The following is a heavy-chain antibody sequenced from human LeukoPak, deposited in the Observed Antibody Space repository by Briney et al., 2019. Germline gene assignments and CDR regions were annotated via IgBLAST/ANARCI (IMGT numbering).Heavy chain of an antibody. Sequence: GGSLRLPCAASGFAFSSYAMSWVRQAPGKGLESVSAISGSGGSTYYADSVKGRFTISRDNSKNTLYLQMNSLRAEDTAVYYCAKATYYFDYWGQGTLVTVSS. J-gene: IGHJ4*02. CDR3: AKATYYFDY. CDR2: ISGSGGST. CDR1: GFAFSSYA. V-gene: IGHV3-23*01.